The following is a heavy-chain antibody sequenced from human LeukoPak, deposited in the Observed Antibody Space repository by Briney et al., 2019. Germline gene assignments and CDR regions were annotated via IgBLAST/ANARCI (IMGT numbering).Heavy chain of an antibody. CDR3: ARDLVVVPAAAPTYYYYGMDV. CDR1: GGSISSSNW. J-gene: IGHJ6*02. V-gene: IGHV4-4*02. D-gene: IGHD2-2*01. Sequence: SETLSLTCAVSGGSISSSNWWSWVRQPPGKGLEWIGEIYHSGSTNYNPSLKSRVTISVDKSKNQFSLKLSSVTAADTAAYYCARDLVVVPAAAPTYYYYGMDVWGQGTTVTVSS. CDR2: IYHSGST.